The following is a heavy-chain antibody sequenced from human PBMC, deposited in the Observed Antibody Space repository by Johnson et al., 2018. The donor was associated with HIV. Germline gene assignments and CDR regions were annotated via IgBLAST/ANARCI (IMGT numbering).Heavy chain of an antibody. CDR1: GFTFSSYA. D-gene: IGHD6-6*01. V-gene: IGHV3-74*02. CDR3: ASGVTARAPLLI. J-gene: IGHJ3*02. CDR2: INSDGSST. Sequence: MQLVESGGGVVQPGRSLRLSCAASGFTFSSYAMHWVRQAPGKGLVWVSRINSDGSSTSYADSVKGRFTISRDNAKNSLYLQMNSLRAEDTAVYYCASGVTARAPLLIWGQGTMVTVSS.